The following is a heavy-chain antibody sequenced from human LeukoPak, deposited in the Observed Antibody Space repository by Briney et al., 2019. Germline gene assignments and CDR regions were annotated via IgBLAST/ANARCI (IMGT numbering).Heavy chain of an antibody. J-gene: IGHJ4*02. CDR1: GFTFSDYY. CDR3: TRDAALVPGKNF. CDR2: ISYSGSTL. D-gene: IGHD6-19*01. Sequence: GGSLRLSCAASGFTFSDYYMSWIRQAPGKGLEWVSYISYSGSTLYYADSVKGRFTMSGDNAKNSVYLQMNSLRAEDTAVYYCTRDAALVPGKNFWGQGTLVTVSS. V-gene: IGHV3-11*04.